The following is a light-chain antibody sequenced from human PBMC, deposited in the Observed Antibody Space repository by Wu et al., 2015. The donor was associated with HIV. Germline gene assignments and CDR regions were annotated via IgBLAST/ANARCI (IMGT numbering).Light chain of an antibody. V-gene: IGKV3-20*01. J-gene: IGKJ1*01. Sequence: EIVLTQTPGTLPLSPGERATLSCRASQRISANYLAWYQQKPGQAPRLLIFGASNRATGIPARFSGSGSGTDFTLTISRLEPEDFAVYYCQQYDSPPPWTFGQGTRVEIK. CDR2: GAS. CDR3: QQYDSPPPWT. CDR1: QRISANY.